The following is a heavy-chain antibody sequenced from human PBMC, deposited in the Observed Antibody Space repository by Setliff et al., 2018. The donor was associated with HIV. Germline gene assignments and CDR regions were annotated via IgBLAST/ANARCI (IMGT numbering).Heavy chain of an antibody. Sequence: SETLSLTCAVSGGSISSGGYSWSWIRQPPGKGLEWIGYTYHSGSTYYNPSLKSRVTISIDRSKNQFSLTLSSVTAADTAVYYCARSTYYYGSGKGSGWFDPWGQGTLVTVSS. CDR3: ARSTYYYGSGKGSGWFDP. V-gene: IGHV4-30-2*01. CDR2: TYHSGST. CDR1: GGSISSGGYS. J-gene: IGHJ5*02. D-gene: IGHD3-10*01.